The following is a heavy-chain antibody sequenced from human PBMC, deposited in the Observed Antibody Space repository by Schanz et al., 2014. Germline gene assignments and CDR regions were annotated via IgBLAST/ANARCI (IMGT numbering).Heavy chain of an antibody. CDR2: MSGSGSSV. J-gene: IGHJ6*03. V-gene: IGHV3-23*01. CDR3: ARGGSSGSDSSIYYMDV. CDR1: GFTFSIYG. D-gene: IGHD5-12*01. Sequence: EVQLLESGGGLVQPGGSLRLSCAVSGFTFSIYGMSWVRQAPGKGLEWVSRMSGSGSSVFYADSVKGRFTISRDNLKNTVNIKMNTVRAGVTYADYSARGGSSGSDSSIYYMDVWGKGTTVTVSS.